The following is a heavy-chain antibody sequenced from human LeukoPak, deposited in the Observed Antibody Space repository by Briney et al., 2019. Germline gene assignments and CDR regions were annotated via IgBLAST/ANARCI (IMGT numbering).Heavy chain of an antibody. CDR1: GFTLSSYG. CDR3: AKDSGYYAGYFDY. D-gene: IGHD3-22*01. Sequence: GGSLSLSCAASGFTLSSYGMHWVRQAPGKGLEWMAFIRYDGSNKYYADSVKGRFTISRDNSKNTLYLQMNSLRAEDTAVYYCAKDSGYYAGYFDYWGQGSLDAVCS. J-gene: IGHJ4*02. V-gene: IGHV3-30*02. CDR2: IRYDGSNK.